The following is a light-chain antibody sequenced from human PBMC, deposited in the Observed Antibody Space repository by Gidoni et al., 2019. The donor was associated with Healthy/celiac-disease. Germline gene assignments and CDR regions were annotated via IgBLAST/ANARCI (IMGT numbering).Light chain of an antibody. J-gene: IGKJ3*01. CDR2: DAS. CDR3: RQRSNWPLT. Sequence: EIVLTQSPATLSSSPGERATLSCRASQSVLSYLAWYQQKPGQAHRLLIYDASNRATGIPARFSGSGYGTDFTLTISSLGPEDFAVYYCRQRSNWPLTFGPGTKVDIK. V-gene: IGKV3-11*01. CDR1: QSVLSY.